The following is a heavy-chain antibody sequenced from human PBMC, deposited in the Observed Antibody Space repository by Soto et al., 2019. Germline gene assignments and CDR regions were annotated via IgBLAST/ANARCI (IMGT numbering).Heavy chain of an antibody. Sequence: QLQLQESGPGLVKPSETLSHTCTVSGGSISSSSYYWGWIRQPPGKGLEWIGTIYYSGSTYHNPSLKSRVTISVDTSKNQFSLKVSSVTAADTAVYYCARRDSGSYFDYWGQGILVTVSS. CDR1: GGSISSSSYY. D-gene: IGHD1-26*01. V-gene: IGHV4-39*01. CDR3: ARRDSGSYFDY. CDR2: IYYSGST. J-gene: IGHJ4*02.